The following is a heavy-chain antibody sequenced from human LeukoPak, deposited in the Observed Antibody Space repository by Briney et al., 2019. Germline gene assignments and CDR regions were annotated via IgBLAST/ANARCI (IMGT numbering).Heavy chain of an antibody. J-gene: IGHJ4*02. CDR2: IRHDGSKT. CDR3: AKGGGYTSSSHYFDF. CDR1: GFTFSGYG. V-gene: IGHV3-30*02. Sequence: GGSLRLSCAASGFTFSGYGIHWVRQTPGKGLEWVAFIRHDGSKTYYGNSVNGRFTISRDNSKNTLYLQMDSLRAEDTAVYYCAKGGGYTSSSHYFDFWGQGTLVTVSS. D-gene: IGHD6-6*01.